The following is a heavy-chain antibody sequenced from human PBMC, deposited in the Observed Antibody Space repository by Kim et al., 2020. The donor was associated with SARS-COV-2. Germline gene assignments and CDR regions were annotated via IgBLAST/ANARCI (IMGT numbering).Heavy chain of an antibody. D-gene: IGHD2-2*03. CDR2: IYSGGST. J-gene: IGHJ5*02. CDR1: GFTVSSNY. Sequence: GGSLRLSCAASGFTVSSNYMSWVRQAPGKGLEWVSVIYSGGSTYYADSVKGRFTISRDNSKNTLYLQMNSLRAEDTAVYYCAREVGYCSSTSCPNWFDPWGQGTLVTVSS. V-gene: IGHV3-53*01. CDR3: AREVGYCSSTSCPNWFDP.